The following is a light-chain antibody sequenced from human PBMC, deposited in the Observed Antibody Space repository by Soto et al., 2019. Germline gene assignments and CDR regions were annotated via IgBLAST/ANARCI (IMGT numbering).Light chain of an antibody. J-gene: IGKJ2*01. V-gene: IGKV3-20*01. Sequence: EIVLTQSPGTLSLSPGDRATLSCRTSQTVSSTYLAWYQQKRGQAPRLLIYGTSNRATGIPDRFSGSGSGTDFTLTISRLEPEDFAVYHGQLYGSSPLYSVAQGTELEIK. CDR1: QTVSSTY. CDR2: GTS. CDR3: QLYGSSPLYS.